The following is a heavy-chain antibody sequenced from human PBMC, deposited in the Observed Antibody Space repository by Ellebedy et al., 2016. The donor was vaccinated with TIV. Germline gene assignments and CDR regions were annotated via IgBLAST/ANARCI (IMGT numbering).Heavy chain of an antibody. J-gene: IGHJ4*02. Sequence: SETLSLXXTVSGDSISSSSHFWGWIRQPPGKGLEWIGSIYYSGSTYYNPSLKSRLTISVDTSKNQFSLKLSSVTASDTAVYYCARHLRYTYAWGGYYFDYWGQGTLVTVSS. CDR3: ARHLRYTYAWGGYYFDY. CDR2: IYYSGST. D-gene: IGHD5-18*01. V-gene: IGHV4-39*01. CDR1: GDSISSSSHF.